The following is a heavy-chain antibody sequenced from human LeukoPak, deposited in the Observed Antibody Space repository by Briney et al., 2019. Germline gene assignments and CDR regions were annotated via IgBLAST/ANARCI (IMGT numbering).Heavy chain of an antibody. CDR1: GYTFTGYY. CDR3: ANSGGESYEDWFDP. J-gene: IGHJ5*02. CDR2: INPSGGST. Sequence: EASVKVSCKASGYTFTGYYLHWVRQAPGQGLEWMGFINPSGGSTSYAQKFQGRVTMTRDTSTSTVYMGLSSLRSEDTAVYYCANSGGESYEDWFDPWGQGTLSPSPQ. V-gene: IGHV1-46*01. D-gene: IGHD1-26*01.